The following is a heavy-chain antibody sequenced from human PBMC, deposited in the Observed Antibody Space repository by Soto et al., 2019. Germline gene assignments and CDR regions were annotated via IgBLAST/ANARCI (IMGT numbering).Heavy chain of an antibody. CDR3: SGIAAPLYYYGMDV. CDR2: IIPIFGTP. V-gene: IGHV1-69*12. CDR1: GGTFSSYA. D-gene: IGHD6-13*01. Sequence: QVQLVQSGAEVKKPGSSVKVSCKASGGTFSSYAISWVRQAPGQGLEWMGGIIPIFGTPNYAQKFQGRVTITADESTSTAYMELSSLRSEETAVYYCSGIAAPLYYYGMDVWGQGTTVTVSS. J-gene: IGHJ6*02.